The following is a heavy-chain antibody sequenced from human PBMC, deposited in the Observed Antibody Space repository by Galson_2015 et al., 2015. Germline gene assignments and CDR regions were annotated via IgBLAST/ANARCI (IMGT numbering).Heavy chain of an antibody. Sequence: SLRLSCAASGFTFNSYGMNWVRQAPGKGLEWVSGISGSGGGTYYADSVKGWFTISRDNSKNTLYLQMNSLRAEDTAVYYCAKSVLGCSSGSCYYFDYWGQGTLVTVSS. CDR3: AKSVLGCSSGSCYYFDY. J-gene: IGHJ4*02. CDR1: GFTFNSYG. V-gene: IGHV3-23*01. D-gene: IGHD2-15*01. CDR2: ISGSGGGT.